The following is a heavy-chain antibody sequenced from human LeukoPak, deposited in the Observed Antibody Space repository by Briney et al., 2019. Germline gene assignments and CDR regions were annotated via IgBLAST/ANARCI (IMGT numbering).Heavy chain of an antibody. D-gene: IGHD3-10*01. CDR1: GFTFSSSA. CDR3: ARTPSGSGNFFDY. Sequence: GGSLRLSCAASGFTFSSSAMSWVRQAPGKGLEWVSSISGSGSGGSTYYADSVKGRFTISRDNSRNILYLQMSSLRAEDTAIYYCARTPSGSGNFFDYWGQGAPVTVSS. V-gene: IGHV3-23*01. J-gene: IGHJ4*02. CDR2: ISGSGSGGST.